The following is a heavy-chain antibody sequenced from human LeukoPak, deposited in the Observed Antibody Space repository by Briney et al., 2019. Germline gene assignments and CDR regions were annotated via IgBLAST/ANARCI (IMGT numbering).Heavy chain of an antibody. Sequence: PGRSLRLSCAASGFTFSSYGMHWVRQAPGKGLEWVAVISYDGSNKYYADSVKGRFTISRDNSKNTLYLQMNSLRAEDTAVYYCAKEAVTTYYYYYGMDVWGQGTTVTVSS. D-gene: IGHD4-17*01. CDR2: ISYDGSNK. CDR3: AKEAVTTYYYYYGMDV. V-gene: IGHV3-30*18. J-gene: IGHJ6*02. CDR1: GFTFSSYG.